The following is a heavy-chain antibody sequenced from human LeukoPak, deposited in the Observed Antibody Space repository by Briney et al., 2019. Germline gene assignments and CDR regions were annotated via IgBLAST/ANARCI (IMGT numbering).Heavy chain of an antibody. Sequence: SETLSLTCTVSGGSISSSSYYWGWIRQPSGKGLEWIGSIYYSGSTYYNPSLKSRVTISVDTSKNQFSLKLSSVTAADTAVYYCARRGWHYYYYYYMDVWGKGTTVTVSS. CDR1: GGSISSSSYY. D-gene: IGHD6-19*01. CDR2: IYYSGST. V-gene: IGHV4-39*01. J-gene: IGHJ6*03. CDR3: ARRGWHYYYYYYMDV.